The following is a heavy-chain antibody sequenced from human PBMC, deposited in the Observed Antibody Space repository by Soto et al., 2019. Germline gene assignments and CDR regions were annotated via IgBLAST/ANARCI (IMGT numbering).Heavy chain of an antibody. Sequence: EVQLVESGGTLVQPGGSLKLSCAASGFDASVNFMTWVRQAPGKGLERVTAINNAGTTFYADAVKGRFSISRDDSKNTLYLQMNSLRVEDTAMYYCVRENYYYGMDVWGQGTAVTVSS. V-gene: IGHV3-66*01. J-gene: IGHJ6*02. CDR3: VRENYYYGMDV. CDR2: INNAGTT. CDR1: GFDASVNF.